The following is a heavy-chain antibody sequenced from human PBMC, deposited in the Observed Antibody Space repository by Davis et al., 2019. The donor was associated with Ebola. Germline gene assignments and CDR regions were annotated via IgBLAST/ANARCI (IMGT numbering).Heavy chain of an antibody. V-gene: IGHV4-34*01. Sequence: MPSETLSLTCAVYGGSFSAYYWRWIRQPPGKGLEWIGEINHSGSTNYNPSLKSRVTISVDTSKKQFSLKLNSVTAADTAVYYCARGGGSYYMDVWGKGATVTVSS. CDR2: INHSGST. CDR3: ARGGGSYYMDV. J-gene: IGHJ6*03. CDR1: GGSFSAYY. D-gene: IGHD3-10*01.